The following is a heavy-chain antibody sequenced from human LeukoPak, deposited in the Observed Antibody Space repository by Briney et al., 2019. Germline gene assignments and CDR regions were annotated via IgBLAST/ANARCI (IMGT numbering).Heavy chain of an antibody. J-gene: IGHJ4*02. CDR2: IFYNGAT. CDR3: ARSPGRGLLWFGDKRNSYFDY. D-gene: IGHD3-10*01. Sequence: SETLSLTCSVSGGSISSSSYYWGWIRQPPGKGLEWIGTIFYNGATQFNPSLKGRVTMSIDTSHNQFSLKLSSVTAADTAVYYCARSPGRGLLWFGDKRNSYFDYWGQGTLVTVSS. CDR1: GGSISSSSYY. V-gene: IGHV4-39*07.